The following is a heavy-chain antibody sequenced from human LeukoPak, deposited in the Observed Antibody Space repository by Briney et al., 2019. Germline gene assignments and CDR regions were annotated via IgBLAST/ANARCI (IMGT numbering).Heavy chain of an antibody. V-gene: IGHV3-30*02. D-gene: IGHD3-10*01. J-gene: IGHJ4*02. Sequence: GGSLRLSCAASGFTFSSYGMHWVRQAPGKGLEWVAFIWYDGSNKYHADSVKGRFTISRDNSKNTLYLQMNSLRAEDTAVYYCAKDLHGSGSYDYWGQGTLVTVSS. CDR1: GFTFSSYG. CDR2: IWYDGSNK. CDR3: AKDLHGSGSYDY.